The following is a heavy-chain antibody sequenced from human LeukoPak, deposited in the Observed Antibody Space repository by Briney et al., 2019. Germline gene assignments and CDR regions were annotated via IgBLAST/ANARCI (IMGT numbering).Heavy chain of an antibody. Sequence: GASVKVSCKASGYTFTSYGISWVRQAPGQGLEWMGWISAYNGNTNYAQKLQGRVTMTTDTSTSTAYMELRSLRSDDTAVYYCARVAERAYDSSGYPQDWVQGTLVTVSS. CDR1: GYTFTSYG. J-gene: IGHJ4*02. CDR2: ISAYNGNT. CDR3: ARVAERAYDSSGYPQD. D-gene: IGHD3-22*01. V-gene: IGHV1-18*01.